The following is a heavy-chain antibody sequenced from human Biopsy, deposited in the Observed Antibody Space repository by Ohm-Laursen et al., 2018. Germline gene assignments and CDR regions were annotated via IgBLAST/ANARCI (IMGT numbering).Heavy chain of an antibody. CDR2: ISETSSHI. J-gene: IGHJ6*02. CDR1: GFSVSSYD. D-gene: IGHD1-26*01. CDR3: ARGPSRRACEGGKDV. V-gene: IGHV3-21*01. Sequence: SLRLSCSASGFSVSSYDMNWVRQAPGKGLEWISYISETSSHIYDADSVRGRFTVARDIAKNSLYLQLNSLRVEDTTVYYCARGPSRRACEGGKDVRGQGTTVTVSS.